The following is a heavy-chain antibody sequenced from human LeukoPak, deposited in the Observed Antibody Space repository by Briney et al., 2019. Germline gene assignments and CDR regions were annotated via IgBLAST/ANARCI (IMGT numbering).Heavy chain of an antibody. CDR2: IYYSGST. Sequence: PSETLSLTCSVSGGSISSSSYYWGWIRQPPGKGLEWIGSIYYSGSTYYNPSLKSRVTISLDTPKNQFSLKLSSVTAADTAVYYCARDSFAYWGQGILVTVSS. CDR3: ARDSFAY. J-gene: IGHJ4*02. CDR1: GGSISSSSYY. V-gene: IGHV4-39*07.